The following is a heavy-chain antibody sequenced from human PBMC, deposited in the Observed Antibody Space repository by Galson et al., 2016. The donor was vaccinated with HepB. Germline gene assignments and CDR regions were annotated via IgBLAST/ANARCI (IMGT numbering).Heavy chain of an antibody. CDR2: MSGLGGST. J-gene: IGHJ4*02. D-gene: IGHD3-9*01. V-gene: IGHV3-23*01. CDR3: ARDHDWAFDY. CDR1: GSSFSSYA. Sequence: SLRLSCAASGSSFSSYAMRWVRQAPGKGLEWVSGMSGLGGSTHYADSVKGRFTMSRDDATNSLFLQMNSLRDEDTAIYYCARDHDWAFDYWGQGTLVSVSS.